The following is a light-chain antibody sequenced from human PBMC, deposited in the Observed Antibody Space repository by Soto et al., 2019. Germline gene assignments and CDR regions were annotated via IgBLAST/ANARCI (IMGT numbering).Light chain of an antibody. CDR3: QTWGTGTVV. CDR1: SGHSSYA. CDR2: VNSDGRH. V-gene: IGLV4-69*01. Sequence: QPVLTQSPSASASLGASVNLTCTLSSGHSSYAIAWHQQQPEKGPRYLMRVNSDGRHIKGDGIPDRFSGSSSGAERYLTISSLQSEDEADYYCQTWGTGTVVFGGGTKLTVL. J-gene: IGLJ2*01.